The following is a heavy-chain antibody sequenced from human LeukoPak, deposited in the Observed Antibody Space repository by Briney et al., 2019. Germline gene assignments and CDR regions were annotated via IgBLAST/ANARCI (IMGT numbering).Heavy chain of an antibody. CDR2: ITGSSAST. CDR3: AKLDYYDTH. CDR1: GFTFSSYA. Sequence: PGGSLGLSCAASGFTFSSYAMSWVRQAPGKGLEWVSSITGSSASTYYADSVKGRFTISRDNSKNTLYLQMNSLRAEDTAVYFCAKLDYYDTHWGQGTLVTVSS. J-gene: IGHJ4*02. V-gene: IGHV3-23*01. D-gene: IGHD3-22*01.